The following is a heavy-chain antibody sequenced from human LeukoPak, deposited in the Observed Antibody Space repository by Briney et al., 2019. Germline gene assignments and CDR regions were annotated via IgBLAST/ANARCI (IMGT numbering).Heavy chain of an antibody. CDR2: ISSSGGTI. V-gene: IGHV3-11*01. Sequence: PGGSLPLSCAASGFTFSDYYMSWIRQPPGKGLEWVSYISSSGGTIYYADSVKGRFTISRDNAKNSLYLQMNSLRAEDTAGYYCATPLGYCSSTSCGPLDYWGQGTLVTVSS. D-gene: IGHD2-2*01. CDR3: ATPLGYCSSTSCGPLDY. CDR1: GFTFSDYY. J-gene: IGHJ4*02.